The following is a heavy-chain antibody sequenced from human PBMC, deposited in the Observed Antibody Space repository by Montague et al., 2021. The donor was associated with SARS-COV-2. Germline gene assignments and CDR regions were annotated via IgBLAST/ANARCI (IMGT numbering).Heavy chain of an antibody. Sequence: TLSLTCTVSGGSINSGSYYWTWIRPPAGKGLEWIGRIYTSGSTRYNSSLESRLVITIDTSKNLFSLKLTSVTAADTAVYFCARATGPPGYVFEFWGPGTLVTVSS. J-gene: IGHJ4*02. V-gene: IGHV4-61*02. D-gene: IGHD2-15*01. CDR1: GGSINSGSYY. CDR2: IYTSGST. CDR3: ARATGPPGYVFEF.